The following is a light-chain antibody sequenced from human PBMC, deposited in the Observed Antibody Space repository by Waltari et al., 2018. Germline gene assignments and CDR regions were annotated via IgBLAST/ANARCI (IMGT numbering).Light chain of an antibody. CDR3: QNHERLPAT. J-gene: IGKJ1*01. V-gene: IGKV3-20*01. Sequence: VLTQSPGTLSLSPGEKATLSCRASQSISKYLVWYQQRPGHAPRLLIYAASTRAPGVPDRFSGSGYGTDFTLTISRLEPEDFAVYYCQNHERLPATFGQGTKVEIK. CDR1: QSISKY. CDR2: AAS.